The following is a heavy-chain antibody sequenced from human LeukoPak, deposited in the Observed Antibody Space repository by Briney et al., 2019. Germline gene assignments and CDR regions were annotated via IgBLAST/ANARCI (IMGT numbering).Heavy chain of an antibody. CDR3: ARGAVRGVSYDMDV. Sequence: ASVKVSCKASGYTFTGYYMHWVRQAPGQGLEWMGWINPNSGDTNYGQKFQGRVTMTRDTSISTAYMELSRLRSDDTAVYYCARGAVRGVSYDMDVWGKGTTVTISS. J-gene: IGHJ6*03. D-gene: IGHD3-10*01. V-gene: IGHV1-2*02. CDR2: INPNSGDT. CDR1: GYTFTGYY.